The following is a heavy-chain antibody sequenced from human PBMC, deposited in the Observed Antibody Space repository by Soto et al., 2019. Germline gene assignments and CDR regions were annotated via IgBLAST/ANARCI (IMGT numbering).Heavy chain of an antibody. CDR2: ISYDGSNK. D-gene: IGHD6-19*01. Sequence: GGSLRLCCAASGFTFSSYAMHWVRQAPGKGLEWVAVISYDGSNKYYADSVKGRFTISRDNSKNTLYLQMNSLRAEDTAVYYCARDGQQWLENFKVYHYGMAVWGQGTTVTVSS. CDR1: GFTFSSYA. V-gene: IGHV3-30-3*01. J-gene: IGHJ6*02. CDR3: ARDGQQWLENFKVYHYGMAV.